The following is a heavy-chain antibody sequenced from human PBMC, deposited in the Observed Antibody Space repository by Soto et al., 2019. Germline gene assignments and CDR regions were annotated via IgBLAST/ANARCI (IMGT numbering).Heavy chain of an antibody. Sequence: GGSLRLSCAASGFTFSSYGMTWVRQAPGKGLGWVSAISGSGGSTYYADSVKGRFTISRDNSKNTLYLQMSSLRAEDTAVYYCAKALIACSGTTCYYRVIDYWGQGTLVTVSS. J-gene: IGHJ4*02. CDR2: ISGSGGST. CDR3: AKALIACSGTTCYYRVIDY. CDR1: GFTFSSYG. D-gene: IGHD2-2*01. V-gene: IGHV3-23*01.